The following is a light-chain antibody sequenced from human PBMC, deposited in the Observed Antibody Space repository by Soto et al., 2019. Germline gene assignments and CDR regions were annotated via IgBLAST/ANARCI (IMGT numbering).Light chain of an antibody. J-gene: IGKJ1*01. V-gene: IGKV1-5*03. CDR2: TAS. CDR3: QQYNSYPWT. CDR1: QSISSW. Sequence: DIQMTQSPSTLSASVGDRVTITCRASQSISSWLAWYQQKPGKAPKLLIYTASSLESGVPSRFSGSGSGTEFTLTISSLQPDDFATYYCQQYNSYPWTFGQWTKVEIK.